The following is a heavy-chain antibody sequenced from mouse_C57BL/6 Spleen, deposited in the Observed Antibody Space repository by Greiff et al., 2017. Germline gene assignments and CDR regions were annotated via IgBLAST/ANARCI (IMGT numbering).Heavy chain of an antibody. Sequence: VQLQQSGPELVKPGASVKISCKASGYTFTDYYMNWVKQSHGKSLEWIGDINPNNGGTSYNQKFKGKATLTVDKSSSTAYMELRSLTSEDSAVYYCARKFYYGSSYWYFDVWGTGTTGTVSS. D-gene: IGHD1-1*01. CDR1: GYTFTDYY. V-gene: IGHV1-26*01. J-gene: IGHJ1*03. CDR3: ARKFYYGSSYWYFDV. CDR2: INPNNGGT.